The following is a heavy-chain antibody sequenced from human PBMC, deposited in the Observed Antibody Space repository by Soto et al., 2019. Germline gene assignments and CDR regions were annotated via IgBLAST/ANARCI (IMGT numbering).Heavy chain of an antibody. J-gene: IGHJ4*02. D-gene: IGHD2-8*02. CDR2: INHSGST. V-gene: IGHV4-34*01. Sequence: SETLSLTCAGYGGSFSGYYWTWIRQPPGTGLEWIGEINHSGSTNYNPSLKSRVTISVDTSKNQFSLRLTSVTAADTAVYYCARDKITGLFDYWGQGTLVTVSS. CDR1: GGSFSGYY. CDR3: ARDKITGLFDY.